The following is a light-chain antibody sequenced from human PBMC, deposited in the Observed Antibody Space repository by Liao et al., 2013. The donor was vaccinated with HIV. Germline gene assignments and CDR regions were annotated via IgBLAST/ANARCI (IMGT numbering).Light chain of an antibody. CDR2: QDT. J-gene: IGLJ1*01. CDR3: QAWDSSTNYV. Sequence: SYDLTQPPSVSVSPGQTASITCSGHKLGNKNACWYQKKPGQSPLLVIYQDTKRPSGISDRFSGSNSGNTATLTISGTQALDEADYYCQAWDSSTNYVFGTGTQVTVL. CDR1: KLGNKN. V-gene: IGLV3-1*01.